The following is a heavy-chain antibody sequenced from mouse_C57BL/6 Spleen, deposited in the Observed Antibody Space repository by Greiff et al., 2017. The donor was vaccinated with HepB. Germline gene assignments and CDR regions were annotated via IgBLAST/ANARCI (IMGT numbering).Heavy chain of an antibody. CDR3: ARDQGYSTYFDY. D-gene: IGHD2-14*01. CDR1: GYSITSGYY. V-gene: IGHV3-6*01. Sequence: EVQLVESGPGLVKPSQSLSLTCSVTGYSITSGYYWNWIRQFPGNKLEWMGYISYDGSNNYNPSLKNRISITRDTSKNQFFLKLNSVTTEDTATYYCARDQGYSTYFDYWGQGTTLTVSS. J-gene: IGHJ2*01. CDR2: ISYDGSN.